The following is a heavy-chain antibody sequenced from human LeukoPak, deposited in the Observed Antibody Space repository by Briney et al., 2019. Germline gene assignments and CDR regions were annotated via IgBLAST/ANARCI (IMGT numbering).Heavy chain of an antibody. D-gene: IGHD1-26*01. CDR3: VRSWLLVAATRPTDY. V-gene: IGHV3-7*01. CDR2: INQDESVT. CDR1: GFTFSRYW. Sequence: GGSLRLSCAVSGFTFSRYWMTWVCQAPGKGLEWVASINQDESVTYYVASVGGRFTISRDNAKNSLYLQTNSLRVEDTAIYYCVRSWLLVAATRPTDYWGQGTLVTVSS. J-gene: IGHJ4*02.